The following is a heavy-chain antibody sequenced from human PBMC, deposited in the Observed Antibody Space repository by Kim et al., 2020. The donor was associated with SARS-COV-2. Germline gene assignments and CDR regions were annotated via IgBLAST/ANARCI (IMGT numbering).Heavy chain of an antibody. V-gene: IGHV3-48*03. Sequence: IYYADSVKGRFTISRDNAKNSLYLQMNSLRAEDTAVYYCAFAEGYSEFDYWGQGTLVTVSS. CDR2: I. D-gene: IGHD3-22*01. CDR3: AFAEGYSEFDY. J-gene: IGHJ4*02.